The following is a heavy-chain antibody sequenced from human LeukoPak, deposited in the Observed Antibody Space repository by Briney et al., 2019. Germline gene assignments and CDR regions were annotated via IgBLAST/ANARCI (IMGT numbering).Heavy chain of an antibody. CDR1: GYTFTGYY. V-gene: IGHV1-2*02. Sequence: ASVKVSCKTSGYTFTGYYIHWVRQAPGQGLEWMGWINPNSGDTNYAQKFQGRVTMTRDTSISTAYMELSWLRSDDTAVYYCAGDPPGYYYGSGSFDYWGQGTLVTVSS. J-gene: IGHJ4*02. CDR2: INPNSGDT. D-gene: IGHD3-10*01. CDR3: AGDPPGYYYGSGSFDY.